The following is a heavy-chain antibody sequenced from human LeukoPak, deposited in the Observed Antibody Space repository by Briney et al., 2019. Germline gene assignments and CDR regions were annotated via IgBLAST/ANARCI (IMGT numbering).Heavy chain of an antibody. CDR1: GYTFTTYD. Sequence: ASVKVSCKASGYTFTTYDINWVRQAPGQGLEWMGWMFPNSGNTGYAQKFQGRITMTGSSSISTAYMELSGLTSEDTAVYYCARGAGLLWGGESHYYFDSWGQGTLVTVSS. V-gene: IGHV1-8*01. D-gene: IGHD2-21*01. CDR3: ARGAGLLWGGESHYYFDS. CDR2: MFPNSGNT. J-gene: IGHJ4*02.